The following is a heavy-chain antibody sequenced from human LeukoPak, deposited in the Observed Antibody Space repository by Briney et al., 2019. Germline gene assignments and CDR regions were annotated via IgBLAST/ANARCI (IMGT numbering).Heavy chain of an antibody. CDR1: GGSFSGYY. V-gene: IGHV4-34*01. CDR3: ARTLLLRYFDWLLGSHFDY. Sequence: SENLSLTCAVYGGSFSGYYWSRIRQPPGKGLEWIGEINHSGSTNYNPSLKSRVTISVDTSKNQFSLKLSSVTAADTAVYYCARTLLLRYFDWLLGSHFDYWGQGTLVTVSS. J-gene: IGHJ4*02. CDR2: INHSGST. D-gene: IGHD3-9*01.